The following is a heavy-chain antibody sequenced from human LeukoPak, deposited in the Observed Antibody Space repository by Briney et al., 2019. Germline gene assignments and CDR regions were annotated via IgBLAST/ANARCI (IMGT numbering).Heavy chain of an antibody. CDR1: GYTFVTYG. D-gene: IGHD2-2*01. CDR3: ASSDTRGYCSSTSCYFTY. J-gene: IGHJ4*02. V-gene: IGHV1-2*02. CDR2: INPNSGGT. Sequence: ASVKVSCKASGYTFVTYGISWVRQAPGQGLEWMGWINPNSGGTNYAQKFQGRVTMTRDTSISTAYMELSRLRSDDTAVYYCASSDTRGYCSSTSCYFTYWGQGTLVTVSS.